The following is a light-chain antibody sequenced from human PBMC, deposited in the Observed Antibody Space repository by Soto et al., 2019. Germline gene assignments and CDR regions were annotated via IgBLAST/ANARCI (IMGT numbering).Light chain of an antibody. J-gene: IGKJ1*01. CDR2: GAS. CDR3: QQYNNWTWS. V-gene: IGKV3-15*01. Sequence: ERYMSRSPATLSVSPWERTTLSCRASQSVSSTLAWSQQKPGQAPWLLIYGASTRATGIRARFSGSGSGTEFTLTSSSLLSKDFAVYYCQQYNNWTWSFGQGTKVDI. CDR1: QSVSST.